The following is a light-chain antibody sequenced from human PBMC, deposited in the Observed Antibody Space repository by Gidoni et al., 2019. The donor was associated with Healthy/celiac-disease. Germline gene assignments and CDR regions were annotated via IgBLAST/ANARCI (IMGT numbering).Light chain of an antibody. J-gene: IGKJ2*01. CDR2: DAS. V-gene: IGKV3-11*01. CDR1: QSVSSY. Sequence: ELVLTHSPATLSLSPGERATLSCRASQSVSSYLAWYQQKPGQAPRLLIYDASNRATGIPARFSGSGSGTDFTLTISSLEPEDFAVYYCQQRSNWPRTFGQGTKLEIK. CDR3: QQRSNWPRT.